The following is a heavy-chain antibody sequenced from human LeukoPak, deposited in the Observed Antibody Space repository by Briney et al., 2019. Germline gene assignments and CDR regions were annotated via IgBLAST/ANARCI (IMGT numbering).Heavy chain of an antibody. J-gene: IGHJ3*02. V-gene: IGHV1-2*02. CDR2: INPNSGGT. CDR1: GYTFTDYY. D-gene: IGHD6-25*01. Sequence: ASVKVSCKTSGYTFTDYYMHWVRQAPGQGLEWMGWINPNSGGTNYAQKFQGRVTMTRDTSISTAYMELSRLRSDDTAVYYCARAGYPDDAFDIWGQGTMVTVSS. CDR3: ARAGYPDDAFDI.